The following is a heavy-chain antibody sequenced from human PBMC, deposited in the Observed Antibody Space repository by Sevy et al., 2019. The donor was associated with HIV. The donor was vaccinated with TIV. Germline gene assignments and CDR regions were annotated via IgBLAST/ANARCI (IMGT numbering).Heavy chain of an antibody. CDR1: GGSFSGYY. D-gene: IGHD2-2*02. V-gene: IGHV4-34*01. CDR3: AGGRHSTYYCSSTSCYTYWFDP. J-gene: IGHJ5*02. CDR2: INHSGST. Sequence: SETLSLTCAVYGGSFSGYYWSWIRQPPGKGLEWIGEINHSGSTNYNPSLKSRVTISGDTSKNQFSLKLSSVTAADTAVYYCAGGRHSTYYCSSTSCYTYWFDPWGQGTLVTVSS.